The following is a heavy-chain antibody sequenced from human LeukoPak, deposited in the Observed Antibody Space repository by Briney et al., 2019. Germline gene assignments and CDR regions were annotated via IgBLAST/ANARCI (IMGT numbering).Heavy chain of an antibody. CDR2: ISGSGGTT. CDR1: GFTFSSYE. V-gene: IGHV3-23*01. Sequence: GGSLRLSCAASGFTFSSYEVNWVRQAPGKGLEWVSAISGSGGTTYYANSVKGRFTISRDDSKSTLFLQMNSLRAEDSAIYYCAKDPGPTVATPFDYWGQGTLVTVSS. D-gene: IGHD4-11*01. CDR3: AKDPGPTVATPFDY. J-gene: IGHJ4*02.